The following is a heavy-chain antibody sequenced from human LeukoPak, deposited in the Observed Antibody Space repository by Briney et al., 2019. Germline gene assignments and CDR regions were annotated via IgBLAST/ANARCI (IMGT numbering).Heavy chain of an antibody. J-gene: IGHJ3*02. D-gene: IGHD3-22*01. CDR2: INHSGST. CDR3: AWSAYYYDSSIHYAFDI. CDR1: GGSFSGYY. V-gene: IGHV4-34*01. Sequence: SETLSLACAVYGGSFSGYYWSWIRQPPGKGLEWIGEINHSGSTNYNPSLKSRVTISVDTSKNQFSLKLSSVTAADTAVYYCAWSAYYYDSSIHYAFDIWGQGTMVTVSS.